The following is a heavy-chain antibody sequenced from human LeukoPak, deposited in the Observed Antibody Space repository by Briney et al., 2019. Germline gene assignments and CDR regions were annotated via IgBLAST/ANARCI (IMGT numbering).Heavy chain of an antibody. CDR2: NSAYNGNT. CDR3: ARVPGYSSGWYPIDY. J-gene: IGHJ4*02. D-gene: IGHD6-19*01. CDR1: GYTFASYD. V-gene: IGHV1-18*01. Sequence: ASVKVSCKASGYTFASYDISWVRQAPGQGLECMGWNSAYNGNTNYARKFQGRVTMTTDTSTSTAYMELRSLRSDDTAVYYCARVPGYSSGWYPIDYWGQGTLVTVSS.